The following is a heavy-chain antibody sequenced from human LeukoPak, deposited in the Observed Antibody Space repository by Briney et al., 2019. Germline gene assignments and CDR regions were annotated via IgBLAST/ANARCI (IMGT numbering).Heavy chain of an antibody. J-gene: IGHJ4*02. CDR1: GGSFSGYY. D-gene: IGHD3-22*01. Sequence: SETLSLTCAVYGGSFSGYYWSWIRQPPGKGLEWIGEINHSGSTNYNPSLKSRVTISEDTSKNQFSLKLSSVTAADTAVYYCARRGYDSSGYYYVDYWGQGTLVTVSS. V-gene: IGHV4-34*01. CDR2: INHSGST. CDR3: ARRGYDSSGYYYVDY.